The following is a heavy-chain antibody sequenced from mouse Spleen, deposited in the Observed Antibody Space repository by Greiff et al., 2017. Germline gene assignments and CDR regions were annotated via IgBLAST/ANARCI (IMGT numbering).Heavy chain of an antibody. D-gene: IGHD2-1*01. CDR1: GYAFSSSW. J-gene: IGHJ4*01. Sequence: QVQLQQSGPELVKPGASVKISCKASGYAFSSSWMNWVKQRPGKGLEWIGRIYPGDGDTNYNGKFKGKATLTADKSSSTAYMQLSSLTSEDSAVYFRARNYGNRGYAMDYWGQGTSVTVSS. V-gene: IGHV1-82*01. CDR3: ARNYGNRGYAMDY. CDR2: IYPGDGDT.